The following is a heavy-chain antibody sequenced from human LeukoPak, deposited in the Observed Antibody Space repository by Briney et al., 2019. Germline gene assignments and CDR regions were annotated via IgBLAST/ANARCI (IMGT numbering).Heavy chain of an antibody. CDR1: GFTFSNYW. V-gene: IGHV3-74*03. D-gene: IGHD6-19*01. CDR2: ISTDGSST. J-gene: IGHJ4*02. CDR3: AKGQTSGWYYFDY. Sequence: GGSLRLSCAASGFTFSNYWMHWVRQAPGKGLVWVSRISTDGSSTTYADSVKGRFTISRDTSKNTLYLQMNSLRAEDTAVYYCAKGQTSGWYYFDYWGQGTLVTVSS.